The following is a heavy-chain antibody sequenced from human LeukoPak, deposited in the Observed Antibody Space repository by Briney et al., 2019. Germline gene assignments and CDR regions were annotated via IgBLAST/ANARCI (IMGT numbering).Heavy chain of an antibody. CDR2: IYYSGST. J-gene: IGHJ6*04. CDR1: GGSISSYY. V-gene: IGHV4-59*01. Sequence: SETLSLTCTVSGGSISSYYWSWIRQPPGKGLEWIGYIYYSGSTNYNPSLKSRVTISVDTSKNQFSLKLSSVTAADTAVYYFARDVDVWGKGTTVTVPS. CDR3: ARDVDV.